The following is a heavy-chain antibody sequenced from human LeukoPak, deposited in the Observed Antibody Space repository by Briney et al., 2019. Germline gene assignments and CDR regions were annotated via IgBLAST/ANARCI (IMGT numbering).Heavy chain of an antibody. V-gene: IGHV4-34*01. CDR3: AGPVVDTAMALYYFDY. J-gene: IGHJ4*02. CDR1: GGSFSGYY. Sequence: SETLSLTCAVYGGSFSGYYWSWIRQPPGKGLEWIGEINHSGSTNYNPSLKSRVTISVETSKNQFSLKLSSVTAADTAVYYCAGPVVDTAMALYYFDYWGQGTLVTVSS. D-gene: IGHD5-18*01. CDR2: INHSGST.